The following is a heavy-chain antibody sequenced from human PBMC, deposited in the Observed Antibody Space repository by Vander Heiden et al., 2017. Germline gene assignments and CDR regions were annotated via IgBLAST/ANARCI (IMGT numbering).Heavy chain of an antibody. CDR3: AKAIRGRDPFDY. V-gene: IGHV3-7*01. CDR1: GFTVSSDW. CDR2: IKQDGSEK. J-gene: IGHJ4*02. Sequence: EVQLVEAGGGLVQPGGALRRACAASGFTVSSDWMSWGRQAPGKGLEWVANIKQDGSEKYYVDSVKVRFTISRDNAKNSLYLQMNSLRAEDTAVYYCAKAIRGRDPFDYWGQGTLVTVSS. D-gene: IGHD5-12*01.